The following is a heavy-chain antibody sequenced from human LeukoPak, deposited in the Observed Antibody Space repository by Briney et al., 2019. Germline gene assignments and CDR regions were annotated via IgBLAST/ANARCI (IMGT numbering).Heavy chain of an antibody. J-gene: IGHJ4*02. V-gene: IGHV3-7*03. D-gene: IGHD1-26*01. Sequence: PGGSLRLSCAASGFTFGSYWMSWVRQTPGKGLEWVADIKGDGSDKKYVASVEGRFTISRDNAKNSLYLQMDSLRAEDTAVYYCAKRDLGGSYSYFDYWGQGTLVTVSS. CDR3: AKRDLGGSYSYFDY. CDR1: GFTFGSYW. CDR2: IKGDGSDK.